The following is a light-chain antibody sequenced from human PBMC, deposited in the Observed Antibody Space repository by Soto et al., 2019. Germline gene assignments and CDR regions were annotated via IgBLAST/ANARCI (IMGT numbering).Light chain of an antibody. J-gene: IGLJ1*01. CDR2: EVS. CDR3: ATWDDSLNGSGV. CDR1: SSDVGGYNY. Sequence: QSALTQPPSASGSPGQSVTISCTGTSSDVGGYNYVSWYQQHPGKAPKLMIYEVSKRPSGVPDRFSGSKSGNTASLTVSGLQAEDEADYYCATWDDSLNGSGVFGTGTKLTVL. V-gene: IGLV2-8*01.